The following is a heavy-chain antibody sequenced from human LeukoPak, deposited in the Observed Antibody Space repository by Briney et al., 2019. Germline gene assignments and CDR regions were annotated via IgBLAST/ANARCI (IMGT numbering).Heavy chain of an antibody. CDR2: INHSGST. CDR3: ARHVGSYYFPFDY. J-gene: IGHJ4*02. CDR1: GGSFSGYY. V-gene: IGHV4-34*01. D-gene: IGHD1-26*01. Sequence: SETLSLTCAVYGGSFSGYYWSWIRQPPGKGLEWIGEINHSGSTNYNPSLKSRVTISVDTSKNQFSLKLSSVTAADTAVYYCARHVGSYYFPFDYWGQGTLVSVSS.